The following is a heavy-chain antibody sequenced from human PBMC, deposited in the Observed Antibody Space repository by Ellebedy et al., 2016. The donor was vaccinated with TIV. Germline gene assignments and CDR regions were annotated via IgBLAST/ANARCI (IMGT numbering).Heavy chain of an antibody. Sequence: GESLKISCAASGFSFDIYSMHWVRQAPGKGLEWVAVITYDGSNQHYADSVKGRFTISRDSSKNTLHLEMTSLRVEDTAMYYCARDGPDSDLDYWGQGTLVTVSS. CDR3: ARDGPDSDLDY. V-gene: IGHV3-30-3*01. CDR2: ITYDGSNQ. D-gene: IGHD1-14*01. J-gene: IGHJ4*02. CDR1: GFSFDIYS.